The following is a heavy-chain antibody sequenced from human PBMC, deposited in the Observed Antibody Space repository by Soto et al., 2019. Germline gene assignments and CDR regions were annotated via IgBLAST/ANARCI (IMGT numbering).Heavy chain of an antibody. J-gene: IGHJ3*02. Sequence: DSEKVSCAASGYTFTTYAMHWVRQAPGQRPERMGWINVGYGNTKYSQKFQGRVTITRDTSARIAYMELSSLRSEDTAVYYCARDFRYCSSASCKAGEFDSWGQGPPVTVPS. CDR1: GYTFTTYA. V-gene: IGHV1-3*01. CDR2: INVGYGNT. CDR3: ARDFRYCSSASCKAGEFDS. D-gene: IGHD2-2*01.